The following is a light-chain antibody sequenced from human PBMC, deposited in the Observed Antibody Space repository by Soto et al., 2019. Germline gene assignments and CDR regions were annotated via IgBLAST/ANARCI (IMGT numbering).Light chain of an antibody. V-gene: IGLV2-23*02. CDR1: SSDVGSYNF. Sequence: QSVLPQPASVSGSPGQSITISCTGSSSDVGSYNFVSWYQQHPGKAPKLMIYDVNKRPSGVSNRFSGSKSGNTASLTISGLQAEDEADYYCCSYAGSDTLYVFGTGTKVTVL. J-gene: IGLJ1*01. CDR2: DVN. CDR3: CSYAGSDTLYV.